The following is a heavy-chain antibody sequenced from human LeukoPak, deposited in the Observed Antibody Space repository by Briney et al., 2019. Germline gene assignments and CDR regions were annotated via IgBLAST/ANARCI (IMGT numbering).Heavy chain of an antibody. CDR3: VRGDRYFFDF. V-gene: IGHV3-48*03. CDR1: GFTFSSYE. D-gene: IGHD1-14*01. CDR2: IGNTGRTI. Sequence: GGSLRLSCAASGFTFSSYEMNWVRQAPGRGLEWVSYIGNTGRTIYYADSVKGRFTISRDNAKNSLYLQMNSLRAEDTAIYYCVRGDRYFFDFWGQGTLVTVSS. J-gene: IGHJ4*02.